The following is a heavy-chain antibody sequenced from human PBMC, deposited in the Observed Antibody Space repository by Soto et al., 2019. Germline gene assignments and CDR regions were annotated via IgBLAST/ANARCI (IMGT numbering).Heavy chain of an antibody. CDR3: ARGGGSYYYVDY. Sequence: QVQLQESGPGLVKPSGTLSLTCVVSSGSISSGNWWRWVRQPPGKGLEWIGEIYHCGNINYNPSFQSRVTMEVDRSKNQLSLKQSILTAAAPAVYYCARGGGSYYYVDYWGEGSLVTVAS. J-gene: IGHJ4*02. V-gene: IGHV4-4*02. CDR2: IYHCGNI. D-gene: IGHD3-10*01. CDR1: SGSISSGNW.